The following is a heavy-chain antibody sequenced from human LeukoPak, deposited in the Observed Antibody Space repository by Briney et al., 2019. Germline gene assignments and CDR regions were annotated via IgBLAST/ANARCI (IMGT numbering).Heavy chain of an antibody. D-gene: IGHD3-22*01. CDR3: ARIPRHYYDSSGYLGYAFDI. J-gene: IGHJ3*02. V-gene: IGHV1-18*01. Sequence: ASVKVSCKASGYTFTSYGISWVRQAPGQGLEWMGWISAYSGNTNYAQKLQGRVTMTTDTSTSTAYMELRSLRSDDTAVYYCARIPRHYYDSSGYLGYAFDIWGQGTMVTVSS. CDR2: ISAYSGNT. CDR1: GYTFTSYG.